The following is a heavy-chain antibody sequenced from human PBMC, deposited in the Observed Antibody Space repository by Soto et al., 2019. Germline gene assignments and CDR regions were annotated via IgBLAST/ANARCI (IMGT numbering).Heavy chain of an antibody. CDR1: GYTFTSYG. D-gene: IGHD2-15*01. Sequence: GASVKVSCKASGYTFTSYGISWVRQAPGQGLEWMGWISAYNGNTNYAQKLQGRVTMTTDTSTSTAYMELRSLRSEDTAVYYCAREVVVVVAATQTYYMDVWGKGTTVTVSS. CDR3: AREVVVVVAATQTYYMDV. V-gene: IGHV1-18*01. CDR2: ISAYNGNT. J-gene: IGHJ6*03.